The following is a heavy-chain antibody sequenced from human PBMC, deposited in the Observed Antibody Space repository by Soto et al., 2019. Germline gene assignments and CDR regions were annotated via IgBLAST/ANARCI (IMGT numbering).Heavy chain of an antibody. Sequence: EVQLVESGGDLVQPGGSLRLSCAASGFTVSSTYMTWVRQAPGKGLEWVSVIYSGGTTYYADSVKGRFTISRDNSKNTQYLQMTSLRAEDTAVYYCGRNYYNDDWGQGTLVTVSP. CDR2: IYSGGTT. CDR1: GFTVSSTY. V-gene: IGHV3-66*01. CDR3: GRNYYNDD. J-gene: IGHJ4*02.